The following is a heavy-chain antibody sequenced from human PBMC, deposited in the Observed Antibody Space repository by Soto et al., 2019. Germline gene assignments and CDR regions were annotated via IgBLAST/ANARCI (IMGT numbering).Heavy chain of an antibody. Sequence: EASVKVSCKASGYSFTSYYMHWVRQAPGQGLEWMGIINPSGGTTTYALKFQGRVTMTRDTSTSTVYMELSSLRSEDTAVYYCARSPGDTAMVISVFDYWGQGTLVTVSS. CDR3: ARSPGDTAMVISVFDY. V-gene: IGHV1-46*01. D-gene: IGHD5-18*01. J-gene: IGHJ4*02. CDR1: GYSFTSYY. CDR2: INPSGGTT.